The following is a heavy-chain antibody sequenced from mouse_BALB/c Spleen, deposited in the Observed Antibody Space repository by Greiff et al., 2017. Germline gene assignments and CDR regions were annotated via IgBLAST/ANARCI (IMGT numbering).Heavy chain of an antibody. J-gene: IGHJ4*01. CDR1: GFTFSSFG. CDR3: GIYYYGSSYAMDY. Sequence: EVKLMESGGGLVQPGGSRKLSCAASGFTFSSFGMHWVRQAPEKGLEWVAYISSGSSTIYYADTVKGRFTISRDNPKNTLFLQMTSLRSEDTAMYYCGIYYYGSSYAMDYWGQGTSVTVSS. CDR2: ISSGSSTI. V-gene: IGHV5-17*02. D-gene: IGHD1-1*01.